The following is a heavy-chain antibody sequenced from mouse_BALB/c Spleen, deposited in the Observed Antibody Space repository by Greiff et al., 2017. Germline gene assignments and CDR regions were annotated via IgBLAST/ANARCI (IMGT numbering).Heavy chain of an antibody. CDR2: INPSTGYT. D-gene: IGHD3-3*01. CDR3: ARLWDRDY. V-gene: IGHV1-7*01. Sequence: VKLVESGAELAKPGASVKMSCKASGYTFTSYWMHWVKQRPGQGLEWIGYINPSTGYTEYNQKFKDKATLTADKSSSTAYMQLSSLTSEDSAVYYCARLWDRDYWGQGTTLTVSS. J-gene: IGHJ2*01. CDR1: GYTFTSYW.